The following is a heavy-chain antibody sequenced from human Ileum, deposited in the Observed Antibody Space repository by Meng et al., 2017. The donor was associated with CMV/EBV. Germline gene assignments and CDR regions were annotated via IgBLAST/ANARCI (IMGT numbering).Heavy chain of an antibody. J-gene: IGHJ4*02. D-gene: IGHD3-16*01. CDR3: TTDGGFH. CDR2: IKNEVRGGTP. V-gene: IGHV3-15*01. CDR1: AFTFTSSW. Sequence: GGSLRLSCVAPAFTFTSSWMTWVRQAPGKGLEWVGRIKNEVRGGTPDYAAPVKGRFTISKDDSKNTLYLQMNTLTTADTALYYCTTDGGFHWGQGTLVTVSS.